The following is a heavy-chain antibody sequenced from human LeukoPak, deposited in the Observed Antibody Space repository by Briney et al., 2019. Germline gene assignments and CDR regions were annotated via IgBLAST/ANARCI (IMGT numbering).Heavy chain of an antibody. CDR2: ISSSSSYI. D-gene: IGHD2-8*01. CDR1: GFTVSSNY. Sequence: SGGSLRLSCAASGFTVSSNYMSWVRQAPGKGLEWVSSISSSSSYIYYTDSVKGRFTIYRDNAKNSLYLQMNSLREEDTAVYYCARDSDSIVLMVYDAFDIWGQGTMVTVSS. J-gene: IGHJ3*02. V-gene: IGHV3-21*01. CDR3: ARDSDSIVLMVYDAFDI.